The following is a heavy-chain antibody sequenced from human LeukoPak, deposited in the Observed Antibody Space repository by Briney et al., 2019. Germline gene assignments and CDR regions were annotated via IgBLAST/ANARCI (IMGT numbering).Heavy chain of an antibody. V-gene: IGHV3-21*01. J-gene: IGHJ4*02. CDR3: ATRIAAREFDY. Sequence: GGSLRLSCAASGFTFSSYSMNWVRQAPGKGLEWVSSISSSSSYIYYADSVKGRFTISRDNAKNSLYLQMNSLRAEDTAVYYCATRIAAREFDYWGQGTLVTVSS. CDR2: ISSSSSYI. D-gene: IGHD6-6*01. CDR1: GFTFSSYS.